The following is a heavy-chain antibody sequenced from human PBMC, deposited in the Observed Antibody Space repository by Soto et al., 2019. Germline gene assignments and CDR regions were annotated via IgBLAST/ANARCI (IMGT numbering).Heavy chain of an antibody. J-gene: IGHJ4*02. D-gene: IGHD1-26*01. Sequence: SETLSLTCSVSNGSISGFYWTWIRQPPGKILEWIGYIHYSGRTDYNPSLTSRATMSVDTSKNQFSLNLKSITAADTAVYYCVRAGVGIGNHFDSWGRGTLVTVSS. CDR1: NGSISGFY. CDR3: VRAGVGIGNHFDS. CDR2: IHYSGRT. V-gene: IGHV4-59*12.